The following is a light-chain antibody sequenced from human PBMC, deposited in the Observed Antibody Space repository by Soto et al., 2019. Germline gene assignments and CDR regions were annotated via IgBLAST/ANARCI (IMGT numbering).Light chain of an antibody. Sequence: DIQLTQSPSFLSASVGDRVTITCRASQGISSYLAWYQQKPGKAPKLLIYAASTLQSGVPSRFSGSESGTEFTLTISSLQPEDFATYYCQQHNTYPCTFGGGTKVEIK. CDR3: QQHNTYPCT. J-gene: IGKJ4*01. CDR2: AAS. V-gene: IGKV1-9*01. CDR1: QGISSY.